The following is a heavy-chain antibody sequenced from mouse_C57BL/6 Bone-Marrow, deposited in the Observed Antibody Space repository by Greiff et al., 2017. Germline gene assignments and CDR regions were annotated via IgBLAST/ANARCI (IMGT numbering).Heavy chain of an antibody. Sequence: QVQLKQSGAELARPGASVKLSCKASGYTFTSYGISWVKQRTGQGLEWIGEIYPRSGNTYYNEKFKGKATLTADKSSSTAYMELRSLTSADSAVYFCARDLFAYWGQETLVTVAA. V-gene: IGHV1-81*01. CDR2: IYPRSGNT. CDR1: GYTFTSYG. CDR3: ARDLFAY. J-gene: IGHJ3*01.